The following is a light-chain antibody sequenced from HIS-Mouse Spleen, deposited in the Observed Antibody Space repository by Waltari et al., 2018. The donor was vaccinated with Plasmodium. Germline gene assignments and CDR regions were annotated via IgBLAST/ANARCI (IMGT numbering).Light chain of an antibody. CDR3: YSAADNNRV. Sequence: SYELTQPSSVSVSPGQTARLTCSGDVLAKKYARGFQQKPGQAPVLVIYKDSERPSGIPERFSGSSSGTTVTLTISGAQVEDEADYYCYSAADNNRVFGGGTKLTVL. CDR2: KDS. V-gene: IGLV3-27*01. CDR1: VLAKKY. J-gene: IGLJ3*02.